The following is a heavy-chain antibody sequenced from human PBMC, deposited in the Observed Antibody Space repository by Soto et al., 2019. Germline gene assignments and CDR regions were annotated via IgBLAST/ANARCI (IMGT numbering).Heavy chain of an antibody. V-gene: IGHV4-34*01. Sequence: PXXTLSLTCAVYCESFSGYIWTWIRQTPGKGLKXIGQIXNSGRARYNTSXXSRVTISXXTSTSQFSLELRSVTAADTAVYYCARDTEIFDYWGQGTLVTAPQ. CDR3: ARDTEIFDY. J-gene: IGHJ4*02. CDR2: IXNSGRA. CDR1: CESFSGYI.